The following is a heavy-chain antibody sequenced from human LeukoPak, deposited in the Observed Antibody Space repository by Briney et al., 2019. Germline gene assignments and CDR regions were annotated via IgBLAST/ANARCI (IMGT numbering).Heavy chain of an antibody. CDR2: IKSKTDDGTT. CDR3: TARNFDY. CDR1: GFIFYNAW. V-gene: IGHV3-15*01. J-gene: IGHJ4*02. Sequence: GGSLRLSCAASGFIFYNAWMNWVRQAPGKGLEWVGHIKSKTDDGTTDYAAPVKGRFTISRDDSKNTLYLQMNSLKTEDTAVYYCTARNFDYWGQGTLVTVSS.